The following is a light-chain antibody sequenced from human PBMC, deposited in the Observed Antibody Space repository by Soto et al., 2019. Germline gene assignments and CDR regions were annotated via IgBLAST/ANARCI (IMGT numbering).Light chain of an antibody. CDR1: QSINSSD. CDR3: QQYAGSPPYT. J-gene: IGKJ2*01. CDR2: GAS. Sequence: VLTQSPGTLSLSPGERSTISCRASQSINSSDLAWYQHKPGQAPRLLFYGASSRATGIPHRFSGSASGTDFTLTISRLEPEDCGVYYCQQYAGSPPYTFGQGTRLEIK. V-gene: IGKV3-20*01.